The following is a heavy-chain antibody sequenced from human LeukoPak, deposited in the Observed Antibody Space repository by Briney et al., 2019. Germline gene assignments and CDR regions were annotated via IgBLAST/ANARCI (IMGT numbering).Heavy chain of an antibody. CDR3: ARDHQKYCSSTSCRNPEFNY. J-gene: IGHJ4*02. V-gene: IGHV3-30*02. CDR1: GFTFNSYG. D-gene: IGHD2-2*01. CDR2: IRSDGNNK. Sequence: AGGSLRLSCAASGFTFNSYGMHWVRQAPGKGLEWVAFIRSDGNNKYYADSVKGRFTISRDNSKNTLYLQMNSLRAEDTAVYYCARDHQKYCSSTSCRNPEFNYWGQGTLVTVSS.